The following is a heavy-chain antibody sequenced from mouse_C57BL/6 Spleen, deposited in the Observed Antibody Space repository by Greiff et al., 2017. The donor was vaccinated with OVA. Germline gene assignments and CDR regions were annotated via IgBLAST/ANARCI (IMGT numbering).Heavy chain of an antibody. CDR3: ARKDYYGSSYDYYFDY. CDR1: GYTFTSYW. J-gene: IGHJ2*01. V-gene: IGHV1-61*01. D-gene: IGHD1-1*01. CDR2: IYPSDSET. Sequence: QVQLQQPGAELVRPGSSVKLSCKASGYTFTSYWMDWVKQRPGQGLEWIGNIYPSDSETHYNQKFKDEATLTVDKSSSTAYMQLSSLTSEDSAVYYCARKDYYGSSYDYYFDYWGQGTTLTVSS.